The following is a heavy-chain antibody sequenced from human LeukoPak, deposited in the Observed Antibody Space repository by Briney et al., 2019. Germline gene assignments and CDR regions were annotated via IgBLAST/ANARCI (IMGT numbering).Heavy chain of an antibody. D-gene: IGHD6-13*01. J-gene: IGHJ4*02. CDR3: AREVNGSSWYPTLGY. CDR1: GFTFSSYA. CDR2: ISYDGSNK. Sequence: GGSLRLSCAASGFTFSSYAMHWVRQAPGKGLGWVAVISYDGSNKYYADSVKGRFTISRDNSKNTLYLQMNSLRAEDTAVYYCAREVNGSSWYPTLGYWGQGTLVTVSS. V-gene: IGHV3-30-3*01.